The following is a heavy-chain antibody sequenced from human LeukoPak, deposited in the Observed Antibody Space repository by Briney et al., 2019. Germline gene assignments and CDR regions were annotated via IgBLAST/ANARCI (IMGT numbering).Heavy chain of an antibody. D-gene: IGHD2-21*02. CDR2: ISSSGSTL. CDR1: EFTFSDYY. CDR3: ARVNRVTAIQELDY. V-gene: IGHV3-11*01. Sequence: PGGSLRLSCAASEFTFSDYYMTWIRQAPGKGLEWVSCISSSGSTLFYAYSVKGRFTISRDNAKSSLFLQMNSLRAEDTAVYYCARVNRVTAIQELDYWGQGTLVTVSS. J-gene: IGHJ4*02.